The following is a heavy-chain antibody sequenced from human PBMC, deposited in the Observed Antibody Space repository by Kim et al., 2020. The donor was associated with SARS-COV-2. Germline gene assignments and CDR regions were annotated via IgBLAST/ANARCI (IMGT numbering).Heavy chain of an antibody. CDR2: IIPIFGTA. V-gene: IGHV1-69*06. CDR1: GGTFSSYA. J-gene: IGHJ6*02. Sequence: SVKVSCKASGGTFSSYAISWVRQAPGQGLEWMGGIIPIFGTANYAQKFQGRVTITADKSTSTAYMELSSLRSEDTAVYYCARGGYDLYYYYYGMDVWGQGTTVTVSS. D-gene: IGHD5-12*01. CDR3: ARGGYDLYYYYYGMDV.